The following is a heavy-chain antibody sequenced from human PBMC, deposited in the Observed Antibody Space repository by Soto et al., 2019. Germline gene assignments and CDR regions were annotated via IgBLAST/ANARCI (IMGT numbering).Heavy chain of an antibody. D-gene: IGHD2-15*01. J-gene: IGHJ4*02. CDR1: GFTFSNYW. CDR2: IKEDGSER. V-gene: IGHV3-7*01. CDR3: ARDGTSGNCRGGRCRRNDY. Sequence: EVQLVESGGGLVQPGGSLRLSCAASGFTFSNYWMSWVRQAPGKGLERVANIKEDGSERYYVDSVKGRFTISRDNAKNSLSLHMNCLRAEDTAMYYCARDGTSGNCRGGRCRRNDYWGQGALVTVSS.